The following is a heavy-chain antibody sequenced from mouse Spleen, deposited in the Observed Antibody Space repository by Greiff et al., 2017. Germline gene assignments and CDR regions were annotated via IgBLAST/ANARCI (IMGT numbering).Heavy chain of an antibody. CDR1: GYTFTSYW. V-gene: IGHV1-69*01. Sequence: VQLQQPGAELVMPGASVKLSCKASGYTFTSYWMHWVKQRPGQGLEWIGEIDPSDSYTNYNQKFKGKATLTVDKSSSTAYMQLSSLTSEDSAVYYCARQGYDGYYSYFDYWGQGTTLTVSS. CDR3: ARQGYDGYYSYFDY. J-gene: IGHJ2*01. CDR2: IDPSDSYT. D-gene: IGHD2-3*01.